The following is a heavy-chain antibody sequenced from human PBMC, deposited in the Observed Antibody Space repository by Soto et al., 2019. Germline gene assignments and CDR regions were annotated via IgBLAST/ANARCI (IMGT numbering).Heavy chain of an antibody. V-gene: IGHV3-74*01. D-gene: IGHD1-1*01. J-gene: IGHJ4*02. CDR2: INPDGSST. Sequence: EVQLVESGGGLVQPGGSLRLSCAASGFIFSSYCMHWVRQAPGKGLVWLSRINPDGSSTNYVDSEKGRFTISRDNAKNTLYLHMLSLRGEDTSVYYCARGGRSTTGYWGQGTLVTVSS. CDR1: GFIFSSYC. CDR3: ARGGRSTTGY.